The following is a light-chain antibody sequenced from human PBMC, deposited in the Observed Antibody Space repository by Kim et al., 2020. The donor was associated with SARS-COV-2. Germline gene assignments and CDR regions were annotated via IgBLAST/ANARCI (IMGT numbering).Light chain of an antibody. CDR1: KLGDKY. Sequence: SYELTQPPSVSVSPGQTASITCSGDKLGDKYACWYQQKPGQSPVLVIYQDSKRPSGIPERFSGSNSGNTATLTISGTQAMDEADYYFQAWDSSTPNWVFG. CDR2: QDS. J-gene: IGLJ3*02. V-gene: IGLV3-1*01. CDR3: QAWDSSTPNWV.